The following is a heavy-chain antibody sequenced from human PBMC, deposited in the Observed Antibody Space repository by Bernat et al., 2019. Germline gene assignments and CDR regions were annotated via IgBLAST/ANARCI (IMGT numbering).Heavy chain of an antibody. CDR3: ARGDGWNYFHT. J-gene: IGHJ4*02. CDR2: IYPAGTT. D-gene: IGHD6-19*01. CDR1: GFTVSTKY. Sequence: EVPLVESGGGLVQPGGSLRLSCAASGFTVSTKYMNWVRQAPGKGLEWVSVIYPAGTTYYADSVRGRFTISRDNSKNTLYLQMSSLRAEDTAVYYCARGDGWNYFHTGAREPWPPSP. V-gene: IGHV3-66*01.